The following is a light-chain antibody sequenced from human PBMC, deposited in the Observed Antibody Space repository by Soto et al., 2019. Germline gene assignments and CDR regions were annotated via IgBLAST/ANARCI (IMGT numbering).Light chain of an antibody. Sequence: EIVLTQSPGTLSLSPGERATLFCRTSQTVLNYLAWYQQKPGQAPRLLIYGASTRATGIPDTFSGSGSGTDFTLTISRLEPEDFAVYFCQKYGSSPWTFGRGTKVEIK. V-gene: IGKV3-20*01. CDR1: QTVLNY. CDR2: GAS. CDR3: QKYGSSPWT. J-gene: IGKJ1*01.